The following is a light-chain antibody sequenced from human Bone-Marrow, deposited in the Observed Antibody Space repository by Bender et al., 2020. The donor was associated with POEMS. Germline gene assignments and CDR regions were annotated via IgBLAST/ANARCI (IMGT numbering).Light chain of an antibody. CDR2: EVS. Sequence: QSALTQPASVSGSPGQSITISCTGTSNDVGSYNVVSWYQQRPGKAPKLIIYEVSKRPSGVSNRFSGTKYGNTASLTISGLQAEDEAHYSCCTYAGNSRLVFGGGTKLTVL. CDR1: SNDVGSYNV. V-gene: IGLV2-23*02. CDR3: CTYAGNSRLV. J-gene: IGLJ3*02.